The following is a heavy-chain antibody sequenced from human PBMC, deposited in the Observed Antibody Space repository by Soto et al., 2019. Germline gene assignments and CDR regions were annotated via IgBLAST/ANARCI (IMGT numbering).Heavy chain of an antibody. CDR2: IYYSGST. J-gene: IGHJ4*02. V-gene: IGHV4-59*08. CDR1: GGSISRYY. D-gene: IGHD6-6*01. Sequence: QVQLQESGPGLVKPSETLSLTCTVSGGSISRYYWTWIRRPPGKGLEWIGYIYYSGSTNYNPSLKSRVTISVYTAKSQFPLQLSSATAADPAVYYFTRQKAARFPFVYWGPGILVTGSS. CDR3: TRQKAARFPFVY.